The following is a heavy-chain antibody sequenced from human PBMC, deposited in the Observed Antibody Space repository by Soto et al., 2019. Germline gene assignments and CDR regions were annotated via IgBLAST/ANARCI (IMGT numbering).Heavy chain of an antibody. V-gene: IGHV4-61*01. CDR3: GRGDQSTHYYGMDV. CDR2: IYYSGST. CDR1: GGSVSSGSYY. J-gene: IGHJ6*02. Sequence: PSESLSLTCTASGGSVSSGSYYWSWIRQPPGKGLEWIGYIYYSGSTNYNPSLKSRVTISVDTSKNQFSLKLSSVTAADPAVYYCGRGDQSTHYYGMDVWGQGTRVTVSS.